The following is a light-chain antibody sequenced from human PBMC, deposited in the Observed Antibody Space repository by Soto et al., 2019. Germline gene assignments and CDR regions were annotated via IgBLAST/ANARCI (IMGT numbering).Light chain of an antibody. CDR2: YDD. J-gene: IGLJ1*01. V-gene: IGLV1-36*01. CDR1: SSNIGNNA. Sequence: QSVLTQPPSVSEAPGQRVTISCSGSSSNIGNNAVNWYQQLPGKAPKLLIYYDDLLPSGVSDRFSGSKSGTSASLAISGLQSEDEADYYCAAWDDSLNGYVFGIGTKVTVL. CDR3: AAWDDSLNGYV.